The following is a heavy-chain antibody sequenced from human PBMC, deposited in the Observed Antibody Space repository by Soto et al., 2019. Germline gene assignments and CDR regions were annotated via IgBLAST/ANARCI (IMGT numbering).Heavy chain of an antibody. V-gene: IGHV1-69*01. CDR2: GIPMFGTP. Sequence: QVQLVQTGAEVKKPGSSLRVSCKASGGSFRSYAFSWVRQAPGQRLEWMGGGIPMFGTPKNAQKFQTRITIGADEFTRTVYMELSSLTSEDTAIYYCARAYDVRSGNYYGMDVWGQGTTVTVSS. CDR1: GGSFRSYA. CDR3: ARAYDVRSGNYYGMDV. J-gene: IGHJ6*02. D-gene: IGHD3-10*02.